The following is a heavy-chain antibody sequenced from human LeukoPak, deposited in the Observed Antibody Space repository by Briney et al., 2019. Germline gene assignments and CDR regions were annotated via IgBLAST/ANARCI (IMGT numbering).Heavy chain of an antibody. CDR3: ARVGANDAFDI. Sequence: GASVKVSCKASGYTFTNYGISWVRQAPGQGLEWMGWISAYNGNTNYTQKLQGRVSMTTDTSTSTAYMELRSLRSEDMAVYYCARVGANDAFDIWGQGTMVTVSS. D-gene: IGHD1-26*01. J-gene: IGHJ3*02. CDR2: ISAYNGNT. CDR1: GYTFTNYG. V-gene: IGHV1-18*03.